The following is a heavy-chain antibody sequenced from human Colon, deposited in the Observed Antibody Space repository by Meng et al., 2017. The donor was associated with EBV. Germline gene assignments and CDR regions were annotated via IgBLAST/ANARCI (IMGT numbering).Heavy chain of an antibody. D-gene: IGHD1-26*01. V-gene: IGHV1-18*01. CDR3: ARARELFPFDY. J-gene: IGHJ4*02. CDR1: GYSFTSYG. CDR2: ISVYNGNT. Sequence: QVQPVQSGAEVTKPWAQWKVSCKASGYSFTSYGIIWVRQAPGQGLEWMGWISVYNGNTNYAQKPQGRVTMTTDTSTSTAYMELRGLRSDDTAVYYCARARELFPFDYWGQGTLVTVSS.